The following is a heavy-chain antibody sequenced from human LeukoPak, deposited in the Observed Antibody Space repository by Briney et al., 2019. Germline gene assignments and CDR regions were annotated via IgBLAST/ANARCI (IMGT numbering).Heavy chain of an antibody. CDR1: GGSISSYY. CDR2: IYTSGST. V-gene: IGHV4-4*07. CDR3: VVTYYYGSGSYYNGDAFDI. D-gene: IGHD3-10*01. J-gene: IGHJ3*02. Sequence: PSETLSLTCTVSGGSISSYYWSWIRQPAGKGLEWIGRIYTSGSTNYNPSLKSRVTMSVGTSKNQFSLKLSSVTAADTAVYYCVVTYYYGSGSYYNGDAFDIWGQGTMVTVSS.